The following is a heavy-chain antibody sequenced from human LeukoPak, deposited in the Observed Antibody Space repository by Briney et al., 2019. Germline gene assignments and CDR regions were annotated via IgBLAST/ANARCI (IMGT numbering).Heavy chain of an antibody. V-gene: IGHV4-61*02. D-gene: IGHD3-16*01. CDR1: GGSISSGSYY. Sequence: SETLSLTCTVSGGSISSGSYYWSWIRQPAGKGLEWIGRIYTSGSTNYNPSLKSRVTISVDTSKNQFSPKLSSVTAADTAVYYCARVSYAGWPYFDYWGQGTLVTVSS. J-gene: IGHJ4*02. CDR2: IYTSGST. CDR3: ARVSYAGWPYFDY.